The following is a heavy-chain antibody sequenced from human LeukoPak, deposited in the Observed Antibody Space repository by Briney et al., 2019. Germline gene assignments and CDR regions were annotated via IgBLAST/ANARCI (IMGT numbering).Heavy chain of an antibody. Sequence: ASVKVSCKASGYTFSKYGISWVLQAPGLGLEWMGWTSYNGNTNYAQKFQDRVTMTTDTSTTTAYMELRSLESDDTAVYYCARHSGSGWQALGYWGQGTLVTVSS. J-gene: IGHJ4*02. CDR3: ARHSGSGWQALGY. V-gene: IGHV1-18*04. CDR1: GYTFSKYG. D-gene: IGHD6-19*01. CDR2: TSYNGNT.